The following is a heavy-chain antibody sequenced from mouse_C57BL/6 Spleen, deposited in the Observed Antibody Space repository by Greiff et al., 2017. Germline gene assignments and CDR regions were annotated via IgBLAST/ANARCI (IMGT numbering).Heavy chain of an antibody. CDR1: GYTFTSYW. D-gene: IGHD2-3*01. CDR2: IDPNSGAT. Sequence: VQLQQPGAELVKPGASVKLSCKASGYTFTSYWMHWVKQRPGRGLEWIGRIDPNSGATKYNEKYKSKATLTVDKPSSTAYMQLSSQTSEEAAVYCCARSNDGYYDAMDYWGQGTSVTVSS. J-gene: IGHJ4*01. CDR3: ARSNDGYYDAMDY. V-gene: IGHV1-72*01.